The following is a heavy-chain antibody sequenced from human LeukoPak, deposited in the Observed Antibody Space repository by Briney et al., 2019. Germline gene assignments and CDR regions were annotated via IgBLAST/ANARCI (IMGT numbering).Heavy chain of an antibody. CDR1: GYTFTGYY. CDR3: AREWPPGVAGKVVGVTGNSNYDY. V-gene: IGHV1-2*02. Sequence: ASVKVSCKASGYTFTGYYMHWMRQAPGQGLEWMGWINPNSGGTNYAQKFQGRVTMTRDTSISTAYMELSRLRSDDTAVYYCAREWPPGVAGKVVGVTGNSNYDYWGQGTLVTVSS. CDR2: INPNSGGT. D-gene: IGHD6-19*01. J-gene: IGHJ4*02.